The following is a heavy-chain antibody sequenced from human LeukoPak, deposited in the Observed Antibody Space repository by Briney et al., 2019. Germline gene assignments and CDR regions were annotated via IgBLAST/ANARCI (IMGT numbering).Heavy chain of an antibody. Sequence: GASVKVSCKASGFTFTSSAVQWVRQARGQRLEWIGWIVVGSGNTNYAQKFQERVTITRDMSTSTAYMELSSLRFEDTPVYYCAADRAGSYLRFVYWGQGTPVTVSS. D-gene: IGHD3-10*01. J-gene: IGHJ4*02. CDR3: AADRAGSYLRFVY. CDR2: IVVGSGNT. V-gene: IGHV1-58*01. CDR1: GFTFTSSA.